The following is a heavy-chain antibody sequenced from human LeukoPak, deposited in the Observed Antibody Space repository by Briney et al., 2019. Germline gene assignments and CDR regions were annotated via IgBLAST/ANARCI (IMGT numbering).Heavy chain of an antibody. J-gene: IGHJ4*02. V-gene: IGHV4-61*01. CDR2: VYYSGST. Sequence: SETLSLTCSVSGDSVRSGNSYWGWLRQPPGEGLEWIGYVYYSGSTDYSPSLKSRVTISMDTSRNQFSLKLSSVTAADTAVYYCARTSVKELDFDYWGQGTLVTVSS. CDR1: GDSVRSGNSY. D-gene: IGHD6-6*01. CDR3: ARTSVKELDFDY.